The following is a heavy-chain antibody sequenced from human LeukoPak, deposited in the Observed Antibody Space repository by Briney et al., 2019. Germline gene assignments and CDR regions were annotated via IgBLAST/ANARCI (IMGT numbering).Heavy chain of an antibody. CDR1: GYTFTGYY. D-gene: IGHD1-14*01. V-gene: IGHV1-2*02. J-gene: IGHJ5*02. CDR2: ISPNSGGT. Sequence: VKLSCTASGYTFTGYYMHWVRHSPGQGLEWIVWISPNSGGTNYAQKFQGRFTMTRDTSISAASMELSRLRSDDTAVYYGAGLTWDRNWFDPWGHVNLGAVSS. CDR3: AGLTWDRNWFDP.